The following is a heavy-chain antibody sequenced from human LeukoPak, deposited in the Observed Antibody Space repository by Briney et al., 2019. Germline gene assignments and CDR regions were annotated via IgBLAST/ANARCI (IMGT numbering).Heavy chain of an antibody. CDR2: MNPNSGNT. J-gene: IGHJ4*02. CDR3: ARVGRRYCSSTSCYVHY. D-gene: IGHD2-2*01. CDR1: GYTFTSYD. Sequence: ASVKVSCKASGYTFTSYDINWARQATGQGLEWMGWMNPNSGNTGYAQKSQGRVTMTRNTSISTAYMELSSLRSEDTAVYYCARVGRRYCSSTSCYVHYWGQGTLVTVSS. V-gene: IGHV1-8*01.